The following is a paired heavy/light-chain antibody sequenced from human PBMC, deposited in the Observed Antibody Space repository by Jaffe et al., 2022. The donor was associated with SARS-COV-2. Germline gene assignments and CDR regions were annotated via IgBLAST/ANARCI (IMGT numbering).Heavy chain of an antibody. V-gene: IGHV4-59*01. CDR3: ARNFDAGNAFDI. CDR2: IHYSGTT. D-gene: IGHD3-9*01. J-gene: IGHJ3*02. Sequence: QVQLQESGPGLVKPSETLSLTCTVSGGSISGYYWSWIRQPPGKGLEWLGYIHYSGTTNYNPSLTSRVTVSLHTSENQFSLKLSSVTTADTAVYFCARNFDAGNAFDIWGQGTLVTVSS. CDR1: GGSISGYY.
Light chain of an antibody. J-gene: IGLJ1*01. CDR3: AAWDDSLRAL. CDR2: RSN. CDR1: SSNIGSNH. V-gene: IGLV1-47*01. Sequence: QSVLTQPPSASGTPGQRVTISCSGSSSNIGSNHVYWYQQLPGTAPKLLIYRSNQRSSGVPDRFSASKSGTSASLAISGLRSEDEADYYCAAWDDSLRALFGTGTKVTVL.